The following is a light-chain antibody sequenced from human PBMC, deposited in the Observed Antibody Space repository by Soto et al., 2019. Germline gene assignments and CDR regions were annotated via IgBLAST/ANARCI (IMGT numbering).Light chain of an antibody. V-gene: IGLV2-14*03. CDR3: AAWDDSLNGRYV. CDR1: SSDVGGYNY. CDR2: DIS. J-gene: IGLJ1*01. Sequence: QSVLTQPASVSGSPGQSITISCTGTSSDVGGYNYVSWYQHHPGKAPKLIIYDISQRPSGGSNRFSGSKSGNTASLAITGLQSEDEADYYCAAWDDSLNGRYVFGTGTKVTVL.